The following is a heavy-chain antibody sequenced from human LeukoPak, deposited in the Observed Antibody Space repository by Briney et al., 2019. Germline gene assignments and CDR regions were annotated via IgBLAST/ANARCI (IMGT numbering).Heavy chain of an antibody. CDR2: IYYSGST. V-gene: IGHV4-30-4*08. CDR3: ARSIFLEWLPKFDY. D-gene: IGHD3-3*01. J-gene: IGHJ4*02. Sequence: TSQTLSLTCTVSGGSISSGDYYWSWIRQPPGKGLEWIGYIYYSGSTYYNPSLKSRVTISVDTSKNQFSLKLSSVTAADTAVYYCARSIFLEWLPKFDYWGQGTLVTVSS. CDR1: GGSISSGDYY.